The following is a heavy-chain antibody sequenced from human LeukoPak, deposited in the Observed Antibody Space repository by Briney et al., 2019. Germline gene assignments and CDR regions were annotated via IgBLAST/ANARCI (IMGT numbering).Heavy chain of an antibody. V-gene: IGHV4-34*01. CDR1: GGSFSGYY. Sequence: SETLSLTCAVYGGSFSGYYWSWIRQPPGKGLEWIGEINHSGSTNYNPSLKSRVTISVDTSKNQFSLKLSSVTAADTAVYYCARWELRAYFQHWGQGTLVTVSS. CDR2: INHSGST. CDR3: ARWELRAYFQH. D-gene: IGHD1-26*01. J-gene: IGHJ1*01.